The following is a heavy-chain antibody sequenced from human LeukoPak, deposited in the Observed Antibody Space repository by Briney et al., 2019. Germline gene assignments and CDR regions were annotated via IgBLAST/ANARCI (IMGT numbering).Heavy chain of an antibody. J-gene: IGHJ4*02. CDR2: ISSSSSYI. V-gene: IGHV3-21*01. CDR1: GFTFSSYS. CDR3: ARPQLGYCSSTSCYSPDY. D-gene: IGHD2-2*01. Sequence: GGSLRLSCAASGFTFSSYSMNWVRQAPGKGLEWVSSISSSSSYIYYADSVKGRFTISRDNAKNSLYLKMNSLRAEDTAVYYCARPQLGYCSSTSCYSPDYWGQGTLVTVSS.